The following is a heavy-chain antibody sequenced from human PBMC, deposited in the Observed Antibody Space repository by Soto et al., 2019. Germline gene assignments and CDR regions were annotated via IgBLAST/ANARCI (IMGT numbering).Heavy chain of an antibody. V-gene: IGHV1-69*06. CDR1: GGSFSSYA. J-gene: IGHJ3*02. CDR2: IIPIFGTA. CDR3: ARDRDYHHSSGYPYDAFDI. D-gene: IGHD3-22*01. Sequence: VKVSCNASGGSFSSYAISWVRQAPGQGLEWMGGIIPIFGTANYAQKFQGRVTITADKSTSTAYMELSSLRSEDTAVYYCARDRDYHHSSGYPYDAFDIWGQGTMVTVSS.